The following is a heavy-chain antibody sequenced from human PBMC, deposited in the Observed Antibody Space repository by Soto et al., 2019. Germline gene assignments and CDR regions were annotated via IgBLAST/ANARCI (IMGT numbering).Heavy chain of an antibody. CDR1: GGTFSSYA. CDR3: ARPPLYYDAFDI. D-gene: IGHD3-16*01. V-gene: IGHV1-69*12. CDR2: IIPIFGTA. J-gene: IGHJ3*02. Sequence: QVQLVQSGAEVKKPGSSVKVSCKASGGTFSSYAISWVRQAPGQGLEWMGGIIPIFGTANYAQKFQGRVXIXAXVSTSTAYMELGSLRSEDTGVYYCARPPLYYDAFDIWGQGTMVTVSS.